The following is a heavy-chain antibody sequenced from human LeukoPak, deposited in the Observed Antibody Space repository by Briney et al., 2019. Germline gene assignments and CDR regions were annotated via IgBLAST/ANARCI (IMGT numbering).Heavy chain of an antibody. Sequence: SQTLSLACTVSGGSISSGGYYWSWIRQHPGKGLEWIGYIYYSGSTYYNPSLKSRLTISVDTSKNQFSLKLSSVTAADTAVYYCARGGYCSGGSCYLTWFDPWGQGTLVTVSS. CDR1: GGSISSGGYY. D-gene: IGHD2-15*01. J-gene: IGHJ5*02. CDR2: IYYSGST. CDR3: ARGGYCSGGSCYLTWFDP. V-gene: IGHV4-31*03.